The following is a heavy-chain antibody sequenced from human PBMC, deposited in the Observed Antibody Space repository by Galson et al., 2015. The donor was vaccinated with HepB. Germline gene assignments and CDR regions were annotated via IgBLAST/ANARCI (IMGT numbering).Heavy chain of an antibody. CDR3: ARDPVHSYSSGPRQGLYYYYGMDV. Sequence: SLRLSCAASGFTFSSYAMHWVRQAPGKGLEWVAVISYDGSNKYYADSVKGRFAISRDNSKNTLYLQMNSLRAEDTAVYYCARDPVHSYSSGPRQGLYYYYGMDVWGQGTTVTVSS. J-gene: IGHJ6*02. D-gene: IGHD6-19*01. V-gene: IGHV3-30*09. CDR2: ISYDGSNK. CDR1: GFTFSSYA.